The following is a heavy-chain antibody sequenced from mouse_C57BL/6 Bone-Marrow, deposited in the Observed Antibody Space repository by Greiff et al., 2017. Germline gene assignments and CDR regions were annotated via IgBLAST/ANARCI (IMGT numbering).Heavy chain of an antibody. CDR1: GYAFTNYL. CDR2: IHPSDSDT. V-gene: IGHV1-74*01. CDR3: AIGRTGYY. Sequence: QVHVKQSGAELVRPGTSVKVSCKASGYAFTNYLIEWVKQRPGQGLEWIGRIHPSDSDTNYNQKFKGKATLTVDKSSSTAYMQLSSLTSEDSAVYYCAIGRTGYYWGQGTTLTVSS. D-gene: IGHD4-1*01. J-gene: IGHJ2*01.